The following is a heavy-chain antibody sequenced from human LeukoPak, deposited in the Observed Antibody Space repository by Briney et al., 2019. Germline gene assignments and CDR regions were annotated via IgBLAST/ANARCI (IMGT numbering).Heavy chain of an antibody. CDR3: ARDRSLGIIDY. Sequence: SETLSLTCIVSGDSISSYYWSWIRQPPGKGLEWIGYIYYRGSTNYSPSLKSRVTVSVDASKNHFSLKLGSVTAADTAVYYCARDRSLGIIDYWGQGTLVTVSS. J-gene: IGHJ4*02. CDR1: GDSISSYY. V-gene: IGHV4-59*01. D-gene: IGHD3-16*01. CDR2: IYYRGST.